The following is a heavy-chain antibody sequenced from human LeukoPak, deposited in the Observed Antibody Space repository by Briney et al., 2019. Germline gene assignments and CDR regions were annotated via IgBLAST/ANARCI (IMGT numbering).Heavy chain of an antibody. J-gene: IGHJ4*02. V-gene: IGHV3-11*01. CDR2: ISSSGSTI. CDR3: ASKGGHYDSSGYHDY. CDR1: GFTFSDYY. Sequence: GGSLRLSCAASGFTFSDYYMSWIRQAPGKGLEWVSCISSSGSTIYYADSVKGRFTISRDNAKNSLYLQMNSLRAEDTAVYYCASKGGHYDSSGYHDYWGQGTLVTVSS. D-gene: IGHD3-22*01.